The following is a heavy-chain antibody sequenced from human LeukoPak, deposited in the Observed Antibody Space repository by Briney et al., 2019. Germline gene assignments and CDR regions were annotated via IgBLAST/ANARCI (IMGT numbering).Heavy chain of an antibody. V-gene: IGHV4-59*01. CDR1: GGSISNYY. CDR2: IYYTGST. Sequence: SETLSLTCSVSGGSISNYYWSWIRQPPGKGLEFIGHIYYTGSTKYNPPLKSRVTISVDTSKNQFSLKLTSMTAADTAVYYCAKFYSMSGPNWLDPWGQGILVTVSS. D-gene: IGHD2-21*01. CDR3: AKFYSMSGPNWLDP. J-gene: IGHJ5*02.